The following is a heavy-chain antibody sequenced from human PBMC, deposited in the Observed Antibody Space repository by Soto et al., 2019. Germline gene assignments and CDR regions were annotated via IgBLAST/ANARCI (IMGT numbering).Heavy chain of an antibody. CDR3: AKDLAHYDRSGSAPLDYYYYGMAV. CDR2: ISFDGSNR. V-gene: IGHV3-30*18. J-gene: IGHJ6*02. Sequence: QVHLVESGGGVAQPGRSLRLSCAVSGFSFSSYGMHWVRQAPGKGLEWVAVISFDGSNRNYADSVKGRFSISRDISKNTLYLQMNSLRAEDTAVYYRAKDLAHYDRSGSAPLDYYYYGMAVWGQGTTVTVSS. CDR1: GFSFSSYG. D-gene: IGHD3-22*01.